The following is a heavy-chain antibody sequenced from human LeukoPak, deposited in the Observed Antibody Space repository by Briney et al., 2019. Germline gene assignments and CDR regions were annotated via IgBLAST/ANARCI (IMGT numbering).Heavy chain of an antibody. CDR1: GFISSSYS. CDR3: ARDGGIAVAPYYYYGMDV. J-gene: IGHJ6*02. V-gene: IGHV3-21*01. D-gene: IGHD6-19*01. Sequence: PGWSLILCSAASGFISSSYSINLVRQAPGKGLGLVSSITSSSSYIYYADSVKGRFTISGDNAKNSLYLQMNSLRAEDTAVYYCARDGGIAVAPYYYYGMDVWGQGTTVTVSS. CDR2: ITSSSSYI.